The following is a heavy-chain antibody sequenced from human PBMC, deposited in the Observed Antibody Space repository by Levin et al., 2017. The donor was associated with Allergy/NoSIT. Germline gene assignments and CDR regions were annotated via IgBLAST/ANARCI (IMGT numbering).Heavy chain of an antibody. D-gene: IGHD2-21*02. J-gene: IGHJ4*02. CDR3: ARAVLACAGDCYVGFFDY. Sequence: GGSLRLSCAASGFTFSDYYMSWIRQAPGKGLGWVSYISNTNGYTNYADSVQGRFSISRDDAKNSLYLQLNSLRAEDTAVYYCARAVLACAGDCYVGFFDYWGQGSLVTVSS. V-gene: IGHV3-11*05. CDR2: ISNTNGYT. CDR1: GFTFSDYY.